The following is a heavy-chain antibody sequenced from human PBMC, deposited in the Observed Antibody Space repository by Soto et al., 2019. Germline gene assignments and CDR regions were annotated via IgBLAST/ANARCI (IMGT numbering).Heavy chain of an antibody. V-gene: IGHV1-18*01. CDR2: ISGYTGNT. J-gene: IGHJ5*02. CDR1: GYTFTSYA. D-gene: IGHD3-10*01. CDR3: ARDERGSGSYFGRLNWFDP. Sequence: SVKLSCKASGYTFTSYAISWVRQAPGQGIKRMGWISGYTGNTNYAQKVQGRVTLTTDTSTSTAYMELTSLTPDDTAVYYCARDERGSGSYFGRLNWFDPWGQGTLVTLSS.